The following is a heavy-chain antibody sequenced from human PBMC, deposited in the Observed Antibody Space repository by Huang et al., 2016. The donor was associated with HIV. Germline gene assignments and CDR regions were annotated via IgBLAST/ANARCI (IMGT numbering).Heavy chain of an antibody. Sequence: QVKLVQSGAEVKKPGASVKVSCKTSGYTFSGYAITWVGQAPGQGLEWIEWVSPYNGDTNYVENLQGRVTMTTDMSTTTAYMELRSLTSDDTAIYYCARKFGRDFDYWGQGTLVTVSS. J-gene: IGHJ4*02. CDR3: ARKFGRDFDY. CDR1: GYTFSGYA. V-gene: IGHV1-18*01. D-gene: IGHD3-16*01. CDR2: VSPYNGDT.